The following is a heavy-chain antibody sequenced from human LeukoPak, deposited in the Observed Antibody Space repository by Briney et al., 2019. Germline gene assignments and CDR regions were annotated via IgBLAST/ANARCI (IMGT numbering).Heavy chain of an antibody. J-gene: IGHJ4*02. CDR3: ARGGTTAVDFDY. Sequence: AGGSLILSCAASRFTVSINYMSWVRRAPGKGLEGVSVIYSGGSTYYADFVKGPFTIPRDKSKNTLYLQMNNLRAEDTAVYYCARGGTTAVDFDYWGQGTLVTVSS. D-gene: IGHD1-1*01. CDR1: RFTVSINY. CDR2: IYSGGST. V-gene: IGHV3-53*01.